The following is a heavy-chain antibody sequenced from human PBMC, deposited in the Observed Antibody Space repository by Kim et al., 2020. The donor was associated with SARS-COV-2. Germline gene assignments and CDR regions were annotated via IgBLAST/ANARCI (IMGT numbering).Heavy chain of an antibody. CDR3: ARGNQKTWGSSTWYGSRYYYGMDV. D-gene: IGHD6-13*01. CDR1: GGSFSGYY. J-gene: IGHJ6*02. CDR2: INHSGST. Sequence: SETLSLTCAVYGGSFSGYYWSWIRQPPGKGLEWIGEINHSGSTNYNPSLKSRVTISVDTSKNQFSLKLSSVTAADTAVYYCARGNQKTWGSSTWYGSRYYYGMDVWGQGTTVTVSS. V-gene: IGHV4-34*01.